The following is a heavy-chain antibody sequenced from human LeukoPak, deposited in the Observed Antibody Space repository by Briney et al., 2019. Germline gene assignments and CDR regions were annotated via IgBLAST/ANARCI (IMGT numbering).Heavy chain of an antibody. CDR3: AKALMTTGTTGPVAFDI. D-gene: IGHD4-17*01. J-gene: IGHJ3*02. V-gene: IGHV3-23*01. CDR2: ISGSGGST. Sequence: GGSLRLSCAASGFTFSSYTMSWVRQAPGKGLEWVSAISGSGGSTYYADSVKGRFTISRDNSKNTLYLQMNSLRAEDTAVYYCAKALMTTGTTGPVAFDIWGQGTMVTVSS. CDR1: GFTFSSYT.